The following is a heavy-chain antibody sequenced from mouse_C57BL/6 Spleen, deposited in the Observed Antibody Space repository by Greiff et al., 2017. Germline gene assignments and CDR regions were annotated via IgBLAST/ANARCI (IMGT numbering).Heavy chain of an antibody. J-gene: IGHJ3*01. Sequence: EVKLVESGGGLVKPGGSLKLSCAASGFTFSDYGMHWVRQAPEKGLEGVAYISSGSSTIYYADTVKGRFPISRDNAKNTLFLQMTSLRSEDTAMYYCAVDYYGSTQCAYWGQGTLVTVSA. CDR2: ISSGSSTI. CDR3: AVDYYGSTQCAY. V-gene: IGHV5-17*01. CDR1: GFTFSDYG. D-gene: IGHD1-1*01.